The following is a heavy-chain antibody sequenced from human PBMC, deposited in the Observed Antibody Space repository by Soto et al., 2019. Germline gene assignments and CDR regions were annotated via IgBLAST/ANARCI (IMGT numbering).Heavy chain of an antibody. CDR1: GGSINHYY. CDR2: IYYSGRT. D-gene: IGHD6-13*01. V-gene: IGHV4-59*04. Sequence: SETLSLTCTVSGGSINHYYWTWIRQPPGKGLEWIASIYYSGRTHNNPALKSRVTMSVDTYTNQFSLKMNAVTAADTAVYYCTRHEGGAAADRPLDYWGQGTLVT. J-gene: IGHJ4*02. CDR3: TRHEGGAAADRPLDY.